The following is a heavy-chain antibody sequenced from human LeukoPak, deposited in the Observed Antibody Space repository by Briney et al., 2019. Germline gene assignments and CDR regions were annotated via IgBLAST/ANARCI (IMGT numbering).Heavy chain of an antibody. J-gene: IGHJ4*02. CDR2: VYSSGIT. V-gene: IGHV4-4*07. D-gene: IGHD2-15*01. Sequence: SETLSLICSVFGGSLNEYYWNWIRQHAGEGLEWLGRVYSSGITNYNPSLKSRVIMSVDMSKNQVSLSLTSVTAADTAVYYCARAPPKCSGGSCFYYFDYWGQGTLATVSS. CDR1: GGSLNEYY. CDR3: ARAPPKCSGGSCFYYFDY.